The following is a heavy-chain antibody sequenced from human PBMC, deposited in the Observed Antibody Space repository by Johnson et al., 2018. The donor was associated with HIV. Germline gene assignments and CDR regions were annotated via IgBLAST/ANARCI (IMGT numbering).Heavy chain of an antibody. D-gene: IGHD3-10*01. Sequence: VQLVESGGGFVQPGGSLRLSRAASGFTFSRYWMDWVRQAPGKGLVWVSRTKRDGSSTAYADSVKDRFTISRDNSKNTLYLQMNSLRAEDTAVYYCARSGYGSGSTHDAFDIWGQGTMVTVSS. CDR2: TKRDGSST. CDR3: ARSGYGSGSTHDAFDI. V-gene: IGHV3-74*02. CDR1: GFTFSRYW. J-gene: IGHJ3*02.